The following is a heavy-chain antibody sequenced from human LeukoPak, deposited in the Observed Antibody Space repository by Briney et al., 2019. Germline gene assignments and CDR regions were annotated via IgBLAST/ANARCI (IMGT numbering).Heavy chain of an antibody. J-gene: IGHJ1*01. CDR1: GGTFSSYA. CDR2: IIPILGIA. Sequence: GASVKVSCKASGGTFSSYAISWVRQAPGQGLEWMGRIIPILGIANYAQKFQGRVTITADKSTSAAYMELSSLRSEDTAVYYCARGGAYCGGDCYSYISTGEYFQHWGQGTLVTVSS. D-gene: IGHD2-21*02. V-gene: IGHV1-69*04. CDR3: ARGGAYCGGDCYSYISTGEYFQH.